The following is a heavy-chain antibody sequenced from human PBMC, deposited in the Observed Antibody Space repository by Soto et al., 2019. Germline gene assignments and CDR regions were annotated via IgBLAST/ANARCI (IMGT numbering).Heavy chain of an antibody. CDR2: IYSGGST. V-gene: IGHV3-53*02. CDR3: ARSRGAFDI. Sequence: EVQLVETGGGLIQPGGSLRLSCAASGFTVSNNYMSWVRQAPGKGLEWVSVIYSGGSTYYEASVKGRFTISGENSKNPLYLQMNSLIAEDTAVYYCARSRGAFDIWGQGTMVTGSS. J-gene: IGHJ3*02. CDR1: GFTVSNNY.